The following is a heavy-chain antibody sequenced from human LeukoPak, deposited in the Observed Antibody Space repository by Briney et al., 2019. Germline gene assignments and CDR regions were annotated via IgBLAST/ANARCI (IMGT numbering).Heavy chain of an antibody. D-gene: IGHD3-3*01. Sequence: SETLSLTCAVYGGSFSGYYWSWIRQPPGKGLEWIGEINHSGSTNYNPSLKSRVTISVDRSKNQFSLKLSSVTAADTAVYYCARAVIRRDFWSGSNYFDYWGQGTLVTVSS. CDR1: GGSFSGYY. CDR3: ARAVIRRDFWSGSNYFDY. CDR2: INHSGST. J-gene: IGHJ4*02. V-gene: IGHV4-34*01.